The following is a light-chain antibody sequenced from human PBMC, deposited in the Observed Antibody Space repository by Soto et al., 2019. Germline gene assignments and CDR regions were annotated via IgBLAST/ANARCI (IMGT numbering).Light chain of an antibody. V-gene: IGKV3-20*01. CDR3: QQYGSSPSWT. CDR1: QSVSSSY. CDR2: GAS. J-gene: IGKJ1*01. Sequence: EIVLTQSPGTLSLSPGEIATLSCRAIQSVSSSYLAWYQQKPGQAPRLLIYGASSRATVIPDRFSGSGSGTDFTLTISRLEPEDFAVYYCQQYGSSPSWTFGQGTKVDIK.